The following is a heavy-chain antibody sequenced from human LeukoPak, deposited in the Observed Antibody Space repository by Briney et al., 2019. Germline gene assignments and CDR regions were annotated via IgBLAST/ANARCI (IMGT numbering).Heavy chain of an antibody. CDR2: MNPNSGNT. V-gene: IGHV1-8*01. CDR1: GYTFTNYD. J-gene: IGHJ3*02. Sequence: ASVKVSCKASGYTFTNYDINWVRQATGQGLEWMGWMNPNSGNTGYAQKFQGRFTMTRNTSITTAYMELSSLRSEDTAVYYCASSGPTGYYFQDAFDIWGQGTMVTISS. CDR3: ASSGPTGYYFQDAFDI. D-gene: IGHD3-9*01.